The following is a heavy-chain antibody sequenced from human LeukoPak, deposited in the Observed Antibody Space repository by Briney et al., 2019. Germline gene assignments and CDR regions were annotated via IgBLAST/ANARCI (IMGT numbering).Heavy chain of an antibody. CDR2: VRYDRTTK. Sequence: GGSLRLSCVASGFTFSSYGMHWVRQAPGKGLEWVAFVRYDRTTKNYADSVKGRFTISRDNSKNTLNLQMNTLRPEDTATYYCAKDGRLYHRGHFDSWGQGTLVTVSS. V-gene: IGHV3-30*02. D-gene: IGHD2-2*01. J-gene: IGHJ4*02. CDR1: GFTFSSYG. CDR3: AKDGRLYHRGHFDS.